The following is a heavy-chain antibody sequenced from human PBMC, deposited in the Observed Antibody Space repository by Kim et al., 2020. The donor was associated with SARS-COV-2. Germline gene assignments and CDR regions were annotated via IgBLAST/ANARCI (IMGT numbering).Heavy chain of an antibody. Sequence: QKFQGRVTITADKSTSTAYMELSSLRSEDTAVYYCARGAGVYYDSSGYEYWGQGTLVTVSS. V-gene: IGHV1-69*04. CDR3: ARGAGVYYDSSGYEY. D-gene: IGHD3-22*01. J-gene: IGHJ4*02.